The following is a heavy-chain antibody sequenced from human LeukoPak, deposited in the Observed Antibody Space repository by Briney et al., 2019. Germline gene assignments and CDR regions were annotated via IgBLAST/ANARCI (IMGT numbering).Heavy chain of an antibody. CDR1: GFTISSYA. CDR2: INGSGGST. V-gene: IGHV3-23*01. Sequence: GSLRLSCAASGFTISSYAMSWVRQAPGKGVEGVSVINGSGGSTYYADSVKDRFTISRYNSRDTLYRQKNSLRAEDTALNYWAPEDYYYDSISYYFFWGQGNLVTVSS. J-gene: IGHJ4*02. CDR3: APEDYYYDSISYYFF. D-gene: IGHD3-22*01.